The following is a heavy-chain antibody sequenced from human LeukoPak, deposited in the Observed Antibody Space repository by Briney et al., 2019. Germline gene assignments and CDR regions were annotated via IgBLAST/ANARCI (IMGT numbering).Heavy chain of an antibody. J-gene: IGHJ3*02. CDR1: GFTFSSYS. CDR3: ARPSHYYDSSGYLMQDSDAFDI. D-gene: IGHD3-22*01. V-gene: IGHV3-21*04. CDR2: ISSSSSYI. Sequence: GGSLRLSCAASGFTFSSYSMNWVRQAPGKGLEWVSSISSSSSYIYYADSVKGRFTISRDNAKNSLYLQMNSLRAEDTAVYYCARPSHYYDSSGYLMQDSDAFDIWGQGTMVTVSS.